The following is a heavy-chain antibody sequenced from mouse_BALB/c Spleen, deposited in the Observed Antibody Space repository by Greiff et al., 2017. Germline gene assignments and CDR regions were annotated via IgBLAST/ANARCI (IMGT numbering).Heavy chain of an antibody. V-gene: IGHV5-12-2*01. CDR3: ARRGYYYGSSYGYFDV. CDR1: GFTFSSYT. J-gene: IGHJ1*01. Sequence: EVQLVESGGGLVQPGGSLKLSCAASGFTFSSYTMSWVRQTPEKRLEWVAYISNGGGSTYYPDTVKGRFTISRDNAKNTLYLQMSSLKSEDTAMYDCARRGYYYGSSYGYFDVWGAGTTVTVSA. CDR2: ISNGGGST. D-gene: IGHD1-1*01.